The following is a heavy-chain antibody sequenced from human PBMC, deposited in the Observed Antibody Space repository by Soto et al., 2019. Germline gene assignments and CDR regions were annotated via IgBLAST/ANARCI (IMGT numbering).Heavy chain of an antibody. CDR1: GGSISRSSYY. V-gene: IGHV4-39*01. J-gene: IGHJ3*01. D-gene: IGHD6-13*01. Sequence: SETLSLTCTVSGGSISRSSYYWGLFRQPPGKGLEWIGSTYYSGTTYYNPSLKIRVTISVDTSKNQFSLRLSSVTAADTAVYYCARRGYSSSWYSDAFDVWGQGTMVTVSS. CDR2: TYYSGTT. CDR3: ARRGYSSSWYSDAFDV.